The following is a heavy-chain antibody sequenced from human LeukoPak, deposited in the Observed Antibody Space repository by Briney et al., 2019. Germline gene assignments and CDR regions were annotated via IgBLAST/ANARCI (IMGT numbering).Heavy chain of an antibody. CDR1: GFTFSSYA. J-gene: IGHJ4*02. CDR3: ASRFDY. Sequence: GGSLRLSCAASGFTFSSYAMSWVRQAPGKGLEWVANIKQDGSEKYYVDSVKGRFTISRDNAKNSLYLQMNSLRAEDTAVYYCASRFDYWGQGTLVTVSS. CDR2: IKQDGSEK. V-gene: IGHV3-7*01.